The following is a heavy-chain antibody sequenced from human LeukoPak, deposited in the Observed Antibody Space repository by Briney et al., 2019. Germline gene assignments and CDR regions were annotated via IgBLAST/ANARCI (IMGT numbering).Heavy chain of an antibody. CDR2: INEDGSQK. D-gene: IGHD6-19*01. J-gene: IGHJ4*02. CDR3: ARDDGWHRFDY. V-gene: IGHV3-7*03. Sequence: GGSLRLSCVESGFTFRSPWMAWLRQAPEKGLEWVANINEDGSQKYYLGSVTGRFTISRDNAKNSLYLQMNSLSAEDTAMYYCARDDGWHRFDYWGQGTLVIVSS. CDR1: GFTFRSPW.